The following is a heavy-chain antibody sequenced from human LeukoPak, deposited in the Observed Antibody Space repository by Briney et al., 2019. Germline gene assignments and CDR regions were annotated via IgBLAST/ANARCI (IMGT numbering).Heavy chain of an antibody. CDR1: GFTFSSYG. J-gene: IGHJ4*02. CDR3: ARDTEMATAIDY. CDR2: IWYDGSNK. D-gene: IGHD5-24*01. Sequence: GSLRLSCAASGFTFSSYGMHWVRQAPGKGLEWVAVIWYDGSNKYYADSVKGRFTISRDNSKNTLYLQMNSLRAEDTAVYYCARDTEMATAIDYWGQGTLVTVSS. V-gene: IGHV3-33*01.